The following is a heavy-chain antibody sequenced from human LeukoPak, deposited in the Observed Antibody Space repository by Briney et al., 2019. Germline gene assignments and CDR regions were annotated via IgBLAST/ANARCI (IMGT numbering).Heavy chain of an antibody. CDR3: ARDPSRHYDSSGYYYGDWFDP. CDR1: GYSISSGYY. J-gene: IGHJ5*02. V-gene: IGHV4-38-2*02. CDR2: IYHSGST. Sequence: PSETLSLTCTVSGYSISSGYYWGWIRQPPGKGLEWIGSIYHSGSTYYNPSLKSRVTISVDTSKNQFSLKLSSVTAADTAVYYCARDPSRHYDSSGYYYGDWFDPWGQGTLVTVSS. D-gene: IGHD3-22*01.